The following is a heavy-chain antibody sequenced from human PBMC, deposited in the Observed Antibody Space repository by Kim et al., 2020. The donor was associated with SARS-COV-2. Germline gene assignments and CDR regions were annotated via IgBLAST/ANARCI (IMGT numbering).Heavy chain of an antibody. CDR1: VGTFSSYA. CDR3: ARMIAAAAYYYYGMDV. CDR2: IIPILGIA. Sequence: SVKVSCKASVGTFSSYAISWVRQAPGQGLEWMGRIIPILGIANYAQKFQGRVTITADKSTSTAYMELSSLRSEDTAVYYCARMIAAAAYYYYGMDVWGQGPTVTVSS. J-gene: IGHJ6*02. D-gene: IGHD6-13*01. V-gene: IGHV1-69*04.